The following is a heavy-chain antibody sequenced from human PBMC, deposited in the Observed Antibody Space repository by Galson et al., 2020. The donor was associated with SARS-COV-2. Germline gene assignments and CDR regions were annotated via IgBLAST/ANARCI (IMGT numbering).Heavy chain of an antibody. CDR3: ARDGQSSRGWAFDY. CDR1: GFTFRDQA. V-gene: IGHV3-33*01. D-gene: IGHD6-19*01. CDR2: IFFDGSEK. J-gene: IGHJ4*02. Sequence: SLHISCAASGFTFRDQAMHWARPAPGKGLEWVAQIFFDGSEKYYGDSVRGRFTISRDSWKNTVYLQMNNLRVDDTAVYYCARDGQSSRGWAFDYWGQGTLLTVSS.